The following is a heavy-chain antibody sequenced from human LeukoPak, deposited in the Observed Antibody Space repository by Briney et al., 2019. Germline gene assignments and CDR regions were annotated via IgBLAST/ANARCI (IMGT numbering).Heavy chain of an antibody. V-gene: IGHV4-4*07. CDR2: LYTSGST. CDR3: ARASYSYDISGWVPFDY. CDR1: GGSISTYY. Sequence: PSETLSLTCTVSGGSISTYYWSWIRQPAGKGLEWIGRLYTSGSTTYNPSLKSRVTISGDTSENQFSLRLSSVTAADTAVYYCARASYSYDISGWVPFDYWGQGTLVTVSS. D-gene: IGHD3-22*01. J-gene: IGHJ4*02.